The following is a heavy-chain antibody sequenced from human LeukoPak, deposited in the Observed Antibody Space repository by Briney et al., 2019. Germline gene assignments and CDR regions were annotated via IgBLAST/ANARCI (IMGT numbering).Heavy chain of an antibody. V-gene: IGHV4-61*02. Sequence: PSQTLSLTCTASGGSISSGSYYWSWIRQPAGKGLEWIGRIYTSGSTNYNPSLKSRVTISVDTSKNQFSLKLSSVTAADTAVYYCARDPGDYYDSSGFFDYWGQGTLVTVSS. J-gene: IGHJ4*02. D-gene: IGHD3-22*01. CDR1: GGSISSGSYY. CDR3: ARDPGDYYDSSGFFDY. CDR2: IYTSGST.